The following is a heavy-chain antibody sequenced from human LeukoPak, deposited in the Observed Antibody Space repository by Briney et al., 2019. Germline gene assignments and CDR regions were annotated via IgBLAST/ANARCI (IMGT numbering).Heavy chain of an antibody. Sequence: AGGSLRLSCAASGFTFSTYGMHWVRQAPGKGLEWVSSISSSSSYIYFADSVKGRFTISRDNAKNSLYLQMNSLRAEDTAVYYCASGNRGYSYGIDYWGQGTLVTVSS. J-gene: IGHJ4*02. D-gene: IGHD5-18*01. CDR1: GFTFSTYG. V-gene: IGHV3-21*01. CDR3: ASGNRGYSYGIDY. CDR2: ISSSSSYI.